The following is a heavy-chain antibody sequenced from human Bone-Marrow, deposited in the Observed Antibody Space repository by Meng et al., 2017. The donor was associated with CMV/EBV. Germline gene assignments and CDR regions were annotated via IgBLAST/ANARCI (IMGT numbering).Heavy chain of an antibody. CDR1: GFTFSSYA. CDR2: ISYDGSNK. J-gene: IGHJ5*02. V-gene: IGHV3-30*04. D-gene: IGHD2-15*01. Sequence: GESLKISCAASGFTFSSYAMHWVRQAPGKGLEWVAVISYDGSNKYYADSVKGRFTISRDNSKNTLYLQMNSLRAEDTAVYYCARGTGHCSGGSCYSGFDPWGQGTLVTVSS. CDR3: ARGTGHCSGGSCYSGFDP.